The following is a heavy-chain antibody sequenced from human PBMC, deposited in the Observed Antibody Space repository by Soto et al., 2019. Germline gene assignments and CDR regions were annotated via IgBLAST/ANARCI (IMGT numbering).Heavy chain of an antibody. Sequence: ASVKVSCKASGDTFTTYDINWVRQATGHGLEWMGWINPNSGNIGYAQRFQGRVTMTRDTAIRTAYMEVSSLRSDDTAVYYCARGRASGSYYLLDYLGQGTLVTASS. CDR1: GDTFTTYD. CDR2: INPNSGNI. J-gene: IGHJ4*02. D-gene: IGHD3-10*01. CDR3: ARGRASGSYYLLDY. V-gene: IGHV1-8*01.